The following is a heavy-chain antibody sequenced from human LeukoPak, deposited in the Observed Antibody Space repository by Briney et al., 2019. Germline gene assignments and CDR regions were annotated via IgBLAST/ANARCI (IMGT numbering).Heavy chain of an antibody. CDR3: AKMLGYCSSTSCYAGGDY. J-gene: IGHJ4*02. Sequence: GGSLRLSCAASGFTFSSYGVHWVRQAPGKGLEWVAVISYDGSNKYYADSVKGRFTISRDNSKNTLYLQMNSLRAEDTAVYYCAKMLGYCSSTSCYAGGDYWGQGTLVTVSS. D-gene: IGHD2-2*01. V-gene: IGHV3-30*18. CDR1: GFTFSSYG. CDR2: ISYDGSNK.